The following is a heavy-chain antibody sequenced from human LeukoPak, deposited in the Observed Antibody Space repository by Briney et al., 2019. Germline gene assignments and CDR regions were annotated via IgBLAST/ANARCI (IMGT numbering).Heavy chain of an antibody. J-gene: IGHJ4*02. V-gene: IGHV3-23*01. CDR3: AKGTAARPQWSYYFDY. Sequence: PGGSLRLSCAASGFTFSSYAMNWVRQAPGKGLKWVSGISGSGSSTYYADSVKGRFTISRDNSKNTLYLQMNSLRAEDTAVYYCAKGTAARPQWSYYFDYWGQGTLVTVSS. D-gene: IGHD6-6*01. CDR2: ISGSGSST. CDR1: GFTFSSYA.